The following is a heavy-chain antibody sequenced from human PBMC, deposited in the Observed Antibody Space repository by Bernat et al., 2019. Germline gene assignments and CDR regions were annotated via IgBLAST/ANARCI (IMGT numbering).Heavy chain of an antibody. CDR2: INPNSGGT. CDR3: AREYGDPNYYYYGMDV. J-gene: IGHJ6*02. Sequence: VQLVQSGAEVKKPGASVKVSCKASGYTFTGYYMHWVRQAPGQGLEWMGWINPNSGGTNYAQKFQGWVTMTRDTSISTAYMELSRLRSDDTAVYYCAREYGDPNYYYYGMDVWGQGTTVTVSS. D-gene: IGHD4-17*01. V-gene: IGHV1-2*04. CDR1: GYTFTGYY.